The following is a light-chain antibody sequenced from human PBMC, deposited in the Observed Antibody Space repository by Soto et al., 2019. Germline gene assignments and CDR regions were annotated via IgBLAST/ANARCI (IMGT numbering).Light chain of an antibody. Sequence: EIVLTQSPATLSLSPGERATLSCRASQSVSSYLTWYQQKPGQAPRLLIYDASKRATGIPARFSGSGSGADFTLTISSLEPEDFAVYFCHQRSNWPVTFGRGTKVEIK. CDR2: DAS. CDR3: HQRSNWPVT. V-gene: IGKV3-11*01. J-gene: IGKJ4*01. CDR1: QSVSSY.